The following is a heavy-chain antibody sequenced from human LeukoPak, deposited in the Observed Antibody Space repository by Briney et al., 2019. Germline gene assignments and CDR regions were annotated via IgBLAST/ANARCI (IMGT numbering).Heavy chain of an antibody. D-gene: IGHD2-21*02. CDR3: AREEGKHIVVVTVISFDY. V-gene: IGHV3-7*01. CDR2: IKQDGSEK. CDR1: GFTFSSYW. J-gene: IGHJ4*02. Sequence: GGSLRLSCAASGFTFSSYWMSWVRQAPGKGLEWVANIKQDGSEKYYVDSVKGRFTISRDNAKNSLYLQMNSLRAEDTAVYYCAREEGKHIVVVTVISFDYWGQGTLVTVSS.